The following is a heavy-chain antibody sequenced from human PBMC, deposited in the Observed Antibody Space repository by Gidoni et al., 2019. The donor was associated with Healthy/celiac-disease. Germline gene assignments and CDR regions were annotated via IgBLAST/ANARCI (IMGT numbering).Heavy chain of an antibody. CDR2: ISYDGSNK. V-gene: IGHV3-30*18. CDR3: AKDLEWELLLGSCLMDY. Sequence: YGMHWVRQAPGKGLEWVAVISYDGSNKYYADSVKGRFTISRDNSKNTLYLQMNSLSAEDTAVYYCAKDLEWELLLGSCLMDYWGQGTLVTVSS. J-gene: IGHJ4*02. CDR1: YG. D-gene: IGHD1-26*01.